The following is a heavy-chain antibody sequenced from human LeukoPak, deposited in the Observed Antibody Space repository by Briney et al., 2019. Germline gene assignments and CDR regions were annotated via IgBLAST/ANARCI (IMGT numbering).Heavy chain of an antibody. CDR3: GRGHLVLTTSLVWFDP. CDR1: GGTFSSET. D-gene: IGHD4/OR15-4a*01. J-gene: IGHJ5*02. Sequence: GASVKVSCKVSGGTFSSETISWVRQAAGQGLEWMGRIIPILGLTNYGQKFQGRVTITADKSTSTVYMELSSLRSEDTAVYYCGRGHLVLTTSLVWFDPWGQGTLVTGSS. CDR2: IIPILGLT. V-gene: IGHV1-69*02.